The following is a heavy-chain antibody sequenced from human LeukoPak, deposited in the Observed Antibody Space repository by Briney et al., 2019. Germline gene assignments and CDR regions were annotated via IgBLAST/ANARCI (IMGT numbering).Heavy chain of an antibody. CDR3: ARKAVGETSNYFDY. CDR2: INHSGNT. V-gene: IGHV4-34*01. D-gene: IGHD1-26*01. CDR1: GGSFIGNY. Sequence: PSETQSLTCAVYGGSFIGNYWTWIRQPPGKGLEWIGEINHSGNTNYNPSLKSRVIISVDTAKNQISLKLTSVTAADTAVYYCARKAVGETSNYFDYWGQGTLVTVSS. J-gene: IGHJ4*02.